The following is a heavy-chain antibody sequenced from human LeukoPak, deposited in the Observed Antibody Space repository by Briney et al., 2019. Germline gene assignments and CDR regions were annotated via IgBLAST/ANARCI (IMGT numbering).Heavy chain of an antibody. CDR3: ARVLRDGYINVGGEY. CDR1: GYSISSGYY. CDR2: IYHSGST. V-gene: IGHV4-38-2*02. D-gene: IGHD5-24*01. J-gene: IGHJ4*02. Sequence: SETLSLTCTVSGYSISSGYYWGWIRQPPGKGLEWIGSIYHSGSTYYNPSLKSRVTISVDTSKNQFSLKLSSVTAADTAVYYCARVLRDGYINVGGEYWGQGTLVTVSS.